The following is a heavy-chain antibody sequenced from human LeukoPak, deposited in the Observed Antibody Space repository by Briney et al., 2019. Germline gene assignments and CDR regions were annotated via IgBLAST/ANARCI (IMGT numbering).Heavy chain of an antibody. J-gene: IGHJ5*02. CDR3: ARGRGYSSSWYLLAGNWFDP. D-gene: IGHD6-13*01. Sequence: SETLSLTCAVYGGSFSGYYWSWIRQPPGKGLEWIGEINHSGSTNYNPSLKSRVTISVDTSKNQFSLRLSSVTAADTAVYYCARGRGYSSSWYLLAGNWFDPWGQGTLVTVSP. CDR2: INHSGST. CDR1: GGSFSGYY. V-gene: IGHV4-34*01.